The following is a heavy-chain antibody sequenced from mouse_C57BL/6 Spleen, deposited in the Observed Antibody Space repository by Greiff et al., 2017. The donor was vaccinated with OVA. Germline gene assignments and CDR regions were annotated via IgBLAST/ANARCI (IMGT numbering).Heavy chain of an antibody. D-gene: IGHD2-3*01. CDR2: IDPNSGGT. CDR3: ARGGYDGYAAY. V-gene: IGHV1-72*01. J-gene: IGHJ3*01. Sequence: QVQLKQPGAELVKPGASVKLSCKASGYTFTSYWMHWVKQRPGRGLEWIGRIDPNSGGTKYNEKFKSKATLTVDKPSSTAYMQLSSLTSEDSAVYYCARGGYDGYAAYWGQGTLVTVSA. CDR1: GYTFTSYW.